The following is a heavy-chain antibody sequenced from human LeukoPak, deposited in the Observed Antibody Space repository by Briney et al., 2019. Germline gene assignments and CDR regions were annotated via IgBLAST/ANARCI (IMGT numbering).Heavy chain of an antibody. D-gene: IGHD5-18*01. CDR2: IILIHGIS. CDR1: GGTFSSYA. Sequence: SVTVSCKASGGTFSSYAFSWVRQAPGQGLEWMGRIILIHGISNYAQKFQGRVTITADKSTSTAYMELNSLRSEDTAVYYCARDLDTAMAAMVNWGQGTLVTVSS. V-gene: IGHV1-69*04. CDR3: ARDLDTAMAAMVN. J-gene: IGHJ4*02.